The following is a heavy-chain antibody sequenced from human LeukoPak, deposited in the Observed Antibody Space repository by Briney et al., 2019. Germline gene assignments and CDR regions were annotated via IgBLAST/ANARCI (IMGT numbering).Heavy chain of an antibody. CDR3: ARGGAARPDY. D-gene: IGHD6-6*01. J-gene: IGHJ4*02. CDR2: ISASRSNI. CDR1: GFTFNNYG. Sequence: GGSLRLACAASGFTFNNYGMNWVRQAPGKGLEWVSYISASRSNINYADSVKGRFTISRDNAKNSLYLQMNSLRAEDTAVYYCARGGAARPDYWGQGTLVTVSS. V-gene: IGHV3-48*01.